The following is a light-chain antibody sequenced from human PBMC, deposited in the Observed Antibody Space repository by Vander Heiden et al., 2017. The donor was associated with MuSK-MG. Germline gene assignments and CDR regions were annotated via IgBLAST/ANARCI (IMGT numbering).Light chain of an antibody. CDR3: QQRYSTPKK. CDR2: AAS. CDR1: QSISSY. Sequence: RVTITCRASQSISSYLNWYQQKPGIAPKLLIYAASSLQSGVPSRFSGSGSGTDFTLTISSRQPEDFATYYCQQRYSTPKKLGKGTKVEIK. V-gene: IGKV1-39*01. J-gene: IGKJ1*01.